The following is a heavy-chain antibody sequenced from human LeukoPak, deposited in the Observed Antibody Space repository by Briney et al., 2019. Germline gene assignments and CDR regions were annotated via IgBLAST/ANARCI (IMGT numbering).Heavy chain of an antibody. CDR2: ISGRGDNT. D-gene: IGHD3-10*01. CDR3: TRGRRGVFNDAFDI. CDR1: GFTFRTYD. Sequence: GGSLRLSCAASGFTFRTYDMNWVRQAPGKGLECVAAISGRGDNTYYVDSVKGRFTISRDNSRKTLYLHLNSLRAEDTAIHYCTRGRRGVFNDAFDIWGQGTVVTVSS. J-gene: IGHJ3*02. V-gene: IGHV3-23*01.